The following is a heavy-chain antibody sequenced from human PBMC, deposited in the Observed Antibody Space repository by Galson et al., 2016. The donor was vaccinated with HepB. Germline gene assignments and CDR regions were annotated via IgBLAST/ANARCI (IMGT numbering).Heavy chain of an antibody. D-gene: IGHD3-22*01. J-gene: IGHJ4*02. V-gene: IGHV3-9*01. CDR2: ISWDSGRI. CDR3: AKGRGYYENSGHDY. CDR1: GFTFEDYA. Sequence: SLRLSCAVSGFTFEDYAMNWVRQAPGKGLEWVSGISWDSGRIGYADSVKGRFTISRDNAKNSLHLQMNSLRAEDTSLYYCAKGRGYYENSGHDYWCKGTLVTVSS.